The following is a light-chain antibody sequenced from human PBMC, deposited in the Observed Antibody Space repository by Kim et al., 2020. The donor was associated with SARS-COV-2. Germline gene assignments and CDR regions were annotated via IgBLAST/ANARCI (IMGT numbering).Light chain of an antibody. CDR3: QSYNSAPQT. J-gene: IGKJ2*01. CDR1: QGIREY. V-gene: IGKV1-27*01. Sequence: ASKGDRVNITCRASQGIREYVAWYQQKPGEVPKLLIFAASTLRSGVPSRFSGGSSGTDFTLTISSLQPEDVATYYCQSYNSAPQTFGQGTKLEI. CDR2: AAS.